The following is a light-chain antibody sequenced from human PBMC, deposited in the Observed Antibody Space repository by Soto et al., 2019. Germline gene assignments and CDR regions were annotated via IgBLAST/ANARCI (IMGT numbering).Light chain of an antibody. V-gene: IGKV3-20*01. CDR2: GAS. CDR3: QQYGSSPVT. J-gene: IGKJ1*01. Sequence: EIVSTQSPGTLSLSPGVRATLSGRASQSVTSSYLAWYQQKPGQAPRLLIYGASSRATGIPDRFSGSGSGTDFTLTISRLEPEDFAVYYCQQYGSSPVTFGQGTKVDIK. CDR1: QSVTSSY.